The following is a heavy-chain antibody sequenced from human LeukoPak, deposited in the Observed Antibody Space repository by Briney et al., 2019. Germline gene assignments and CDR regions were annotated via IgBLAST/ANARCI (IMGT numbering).Heavy chain of an antibody. D-gene: IGHD6-6*01. Sequence: GSLRLSFSASGFTFSTYSMNLVRQAPRKGLEWVSSISGSSIYIYYADSVKGRFTISRDNAKNSLFLQMNGLRAEDTAVYYCARRGGSSSRRSPIDYWGQGTLVTVSS. CDR1: GFTFSTYS. V-gene: IGHV3-21*01. J-gene: IGHJ4*02. CDR3: ARRGGSSSRRSPIDY. CDR2: ISGSSIYI.